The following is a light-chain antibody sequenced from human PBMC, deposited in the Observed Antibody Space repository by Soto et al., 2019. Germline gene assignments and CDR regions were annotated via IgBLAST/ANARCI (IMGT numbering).Light chain of an antibody. CDR2: STS. V-gene: IGLV8-61*01. CDR3: VLYMGSGIWV. CDR1: SGSVSTSYY. Sequence: QTVVTQEPSFSVSPGGPVTLTCGLNSGSVSTSYYPSWYQQTPGQAPRTLIYSTSTRSSGVPDRFSGSILGNKAALTITGAQADDESDYYCVLYMGSGIWVFGGGTKVTVL. J-gene: IGLJ2*01.